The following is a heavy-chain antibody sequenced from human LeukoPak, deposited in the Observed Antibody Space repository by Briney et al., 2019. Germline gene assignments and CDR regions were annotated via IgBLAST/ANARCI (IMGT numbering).Heavy chain of an antibody. Sequence: PSETLSLTCTVSGGSISSSSYYWGWIRQPPGKGLEWIGSIYYSGSTYYDPSLKSRVTISVDTSKNQFSLKLSSVTAADTAVYYCARASAVDFNWFDPWGQGTLVTVSS. CDR1: GGSISSSSYY. D-gene: IGHD2-2*01. J-gene: IGHJ5*02. CDR2: IYYSGST. CDR3: ARASAVDFNWFDP. V-gene: IGHV4-39*07.